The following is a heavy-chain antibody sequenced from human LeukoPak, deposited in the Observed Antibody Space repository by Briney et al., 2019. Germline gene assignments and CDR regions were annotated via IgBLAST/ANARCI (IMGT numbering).Heavy chain of an antibody. V-gene: IGHV4-34*01. D-gene: IGHD4-17*01. J-gene: IGHJ3*02. CDR3: ASPTTVTTSAYRAFDI. CDR2: INHSGST. CDR1: GGSFSDNY. Sequence: PSETLSLTCAVYGGSFSDNYWSWIRHPPGKGLELIGEINHSGSTNYSPSLRSRVTISVDTSKNQFSLNLRSVTAADTAVYYCASPTTVTTSAYRAFDIWGQGTMVTVSA.